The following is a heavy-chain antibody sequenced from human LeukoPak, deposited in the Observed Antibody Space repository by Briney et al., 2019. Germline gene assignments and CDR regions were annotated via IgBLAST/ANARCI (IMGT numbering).Heavy chain of an antibody. Sequence: SETLSLTCTVSSGSVSNGDYYWSWLRQPPGKGLEWIGEINHSGSTNYNPSLKSRVTISVDTSKNQFSLKLSSVTAADTAVYYCARLPMIVVVIGYYYGMDVWGQGTTVTVSS. J-gene: IGHJ6*02. CDR2: INHSGST. CDR1: SGSVSNGDYY. V-gene: IGHV4-34*01. CDR3: ARLPMIVVVIGYYYGMDV. D-gene: IGHD3-22*01.